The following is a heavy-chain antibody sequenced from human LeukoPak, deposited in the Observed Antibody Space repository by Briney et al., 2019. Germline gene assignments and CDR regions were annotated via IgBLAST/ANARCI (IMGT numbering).Heavy chain of an antibody. V-gene: IGHV3-7*01. CDR3: ARADPVVPAASSLQRVRAQARPPKQKYGMDV. D-gene: IGHD2-2*01. CDR2: IRQDGSEG. J-gene: IGHJ6*02. Sequence: GGSLRLSCAASGFTFSSYWMSWVRQAPGKGLEWVANIRQDGSEGYSADSMRGRFTISRDNVKDSLYLQMIGLRVEDTAVYYCARADPVVPAASSLQRVRAQARPPKQKYGMDVWGQGTTVTVSS. CDR1: GFTFSSYW.